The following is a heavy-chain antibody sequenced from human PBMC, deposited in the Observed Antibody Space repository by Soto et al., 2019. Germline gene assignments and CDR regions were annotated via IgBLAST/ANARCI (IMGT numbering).Heavy chain of an antibody. CDR1: GFTFSSYA. J-gene: IGHJ4*02. V-gene: IGHV3-23*01. Sequence: GSLRLSCAASGFTFSSYAMSWVRQAPGKGLEWVSAISCNGSSKYYADSVKGRFTISRDNSKNTLYLQMNSLRAEDTAVYYCARDYIPQVPAAPQSRIAAAASRHYWGQGTLVTVSS. D-gene: IGHD6-13*01. CDR3: ARDYIPQVPAAPQSRIAAAASRHY. CDR2: ISCNGSSK.